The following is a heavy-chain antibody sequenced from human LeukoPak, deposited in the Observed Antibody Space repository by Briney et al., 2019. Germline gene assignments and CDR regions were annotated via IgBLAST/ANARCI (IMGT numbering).Heavy chain of an antibody. CDR2: IYNSGSA. D-gene: IGHD1-26*01. CDR1: GGSISGGDYY. Sequence: SETLSLTCTVSGGSISGGDYYWGWIRQPPGKGLEWIGNIYNSGSADYNPSLKSRVTISVDTSKNQFSLKLSSVTAADTAVYYCARRRVDSGNHHFDYWGQGTLVTVSS. CDR3: ARRRVDSGNHHFDY. J-gene: IGHJ4*02. V-gene: IGHV4-39*07.